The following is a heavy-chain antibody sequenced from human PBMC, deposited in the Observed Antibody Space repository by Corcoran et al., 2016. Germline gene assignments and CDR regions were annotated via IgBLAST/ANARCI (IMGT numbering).Heavy chain of an antibody. D-gene: IGHD2-15*01. CDR2: INPSGGST. Sequence: QVQLVQSGAEVKKPGASVKVSCKASGYTFTSYYMHWVRQAPGQGLEWMGIINPSGGSTSYAQKFQGRVTMTRDTSTSTVYMELSSLRSEDTAVYYCAREVGYCSGCSCYYYGMDVWGQGTTVTVSS. CDR1: GYTFTSYY. CDR3: AREVGYCSGCSCYYYGMDV. V-gene: IGHV1-46*01. J-gene: IGHJ6*02.